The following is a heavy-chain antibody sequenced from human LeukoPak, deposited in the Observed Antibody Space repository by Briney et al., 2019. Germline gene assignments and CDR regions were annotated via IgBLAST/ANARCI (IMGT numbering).Heavy chain of an antibody. CDR3: ARSTGHYFDY. CDR1: GYTFTSYG. J-gene: IGHJ4*02. Sequence: ASVKVSCKASGYTFTSYGISWVRQAPGQGLEWMGRINPNSGGTNYAQKFQGRVTMTRDTSISTAYMDLSSLRSDDTAVYYCARSTGHYFDYWGQGILVTVSS. V-gene: IGHV1-2*06. D-gene: IGHD2-8*02. CDR2: INPNSGGT.